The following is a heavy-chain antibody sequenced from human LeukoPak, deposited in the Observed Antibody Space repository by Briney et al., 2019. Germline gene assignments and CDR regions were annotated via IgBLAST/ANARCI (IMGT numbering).Heavy chain of an antibody. V-gene: IGHV4-39*01. CDR3: ARRISAMVLQYFDY. CDR2: IYYSGST. J-gene: IGHJ4*02. D-gene: IGHD5-18*01. Sequence: SETLSLTCTVSGGSISSSSYYWGWIRQPPGKGLEWIGSIYYSGSTYHNPSLKSRVTISVDTSKNQFSLKLSSVTAADTAVYYCARRISAMVLQYFDYWGQGTLVTVSS. CDR1: GGSISSSSYY.